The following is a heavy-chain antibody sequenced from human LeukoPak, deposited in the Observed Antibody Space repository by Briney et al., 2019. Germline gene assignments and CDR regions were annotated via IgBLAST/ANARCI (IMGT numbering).Heavy chain of an antibody. D-gene: IGHD6-13*01. CDR2: ISAYNGNT. V-gene: IGHV1-18*01. CDR3: ARGLLRGIAALYYFDY. J-gene: IGHJ4*02. CDR1: GYTFTSYA. Sequence: ASVRVSCKASGYTFTSYAMHWVRQAPGQGLEWMGWISAYNGNTNYAQKLQGRVTMTTDTSTSTAYMELRSLRSDDTAVYYCARGLLRGIAALYYFDYWGQGTLVTVSS.